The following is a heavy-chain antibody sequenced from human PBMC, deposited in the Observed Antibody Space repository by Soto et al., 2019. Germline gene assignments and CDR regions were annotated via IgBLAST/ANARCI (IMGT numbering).Heavy chain of an antibody. V-gene: IGHV3-23*01. Sequence: GGSLRLSCAASGFTFSTYAMGWVRQAPGKGLEWVSSISGGGGSIYYADSVKGRFTISRDNFKNTVYLQINSLRVEDTAVYYCAKYDYDSSGNKWFDPWGQGTLVTSPQ. CDR1: GFTFSTYA. CDR2: ISGGGGSI. J-gene: IGHJ5*02. CDR3: AKYDYDSSGNKWFDP. D-gene: IGHD3-22*01.